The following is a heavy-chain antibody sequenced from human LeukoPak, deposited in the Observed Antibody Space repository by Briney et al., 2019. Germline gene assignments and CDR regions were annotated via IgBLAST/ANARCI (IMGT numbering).Heavy chain of an antibody. CDR1: GGSISSYY. J-gene: IGHJ4*02. D-gene: IGHD1-26*01. CDR2: IHYSGST. Sequence: SETLSLTCTVSGGSISSYYWSWIRQPPGKGLEWIGYIHYSGSTYYNPSLTSRVTISVDTSKNQFSLRLSSVTAADTAVYYCARFSWELHHIDYWGQGTLVTVSS. CDR3: ARFSWELHHIDY. V-gene: IGHV4-59*01.